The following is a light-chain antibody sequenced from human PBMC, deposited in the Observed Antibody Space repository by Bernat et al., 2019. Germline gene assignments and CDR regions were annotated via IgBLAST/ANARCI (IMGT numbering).Light chain of an antibody. CDR3: SSYTSSNTLV. Sequence: QSALTQPASVSGSPGQSITISCTGTTSDIGGYTYVSWYQKYPGKAPKLMIFDVNNRPSGVSNRFSGSKSGNTASLIISGLQAEDEADYYCSSYTSSNTLVFGGGTKLTVL. V-gene: IGLV2-14*01. J-gene: IGLJ3*02. CDR1: TSDIGGYTY. CDR2: DVN.